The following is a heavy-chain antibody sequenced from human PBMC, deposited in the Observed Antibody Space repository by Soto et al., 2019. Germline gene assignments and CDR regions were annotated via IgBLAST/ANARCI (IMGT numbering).Heavy chain of an antibody. CDR2: IYWDDDK. CDR1: GFSLSTSGVG. V-gene: IGHV2-5*02. D-gene: IGHD6-6*01. Sequence: QITLKKSGPTLVKPTQTLTLTCTFSGFSLSTSGVGVGWIRQPPGKALEWLALIYWDDDKRYSPSLKSRLTITKDTSKNQLVLTMTNMDPVDTATYYCAHADLRGAAPTNNWFDPWGQGTLVPVSS. J-gene: IGHJ5*02. CDR3: AHADLRGAAPTNNWFDP.